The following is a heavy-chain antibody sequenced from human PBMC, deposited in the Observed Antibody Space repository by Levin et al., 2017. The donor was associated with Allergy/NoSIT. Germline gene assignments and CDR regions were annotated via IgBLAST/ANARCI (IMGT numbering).Heavy chain of an antibody. Sequence: PGGSLRLSCAASGFIFRDYSMNWVRQSPGKGLEWVSYISSSSSAIYYADSVKGRFTISRDNAKNSLSLQMNSLRDEDTAVYYCARTELSLGWTYHGMGVWGPGTTVSVSS. D-gene: IGHD1-26*01. CDR2: ISSSSSAI. CDR3: ARTELSLGWTYHGMGV. V-gene: IGHV3-48*02. J-gene: IGHJ6*02. CDR1: GFIFRDYS.